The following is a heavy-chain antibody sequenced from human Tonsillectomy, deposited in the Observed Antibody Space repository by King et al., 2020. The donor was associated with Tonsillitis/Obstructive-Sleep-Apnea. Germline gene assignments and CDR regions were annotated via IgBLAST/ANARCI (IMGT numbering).Heavy chain of an antibody. J-gene: IGHJ2*01. CDR1: GFTFSIYA. CDR2: ISGSAGST. Sequence: VQLVESGGGLEQPGGSLRLSCAASGFTFSIYAMGWVRQAPGKGLEWVSVISGSAGSTYYADSVKGRFSISRDNSKNTVYLQMNRLRAEDTAVYYCAKTRDWYFDVWGRGTLVTVSS. CDR3: AKTRDWYFDV. V-gene: IGHV3-23*04.